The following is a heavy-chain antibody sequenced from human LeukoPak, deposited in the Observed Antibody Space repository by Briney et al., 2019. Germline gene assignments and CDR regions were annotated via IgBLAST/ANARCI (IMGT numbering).Heavy chain of an antibody. V-gene: IGHV3-23*01. CDR3: AEPEGGYYDIRPD. CDR1: GFMFSIYA. D-gene: IGHD3-22*01. Sequence: GGSLRLSCAASGFMFSIYAMSWVRQAPGKGLEWVSAISGSGDSTHYADSVKGRFTISRDNSKNTLYLQMNSLRAEDTAVYYCAEPEGGYYDIRPDWGQGTLVTVSS. J-gene: IGHJ4*02. CDR2: ISGSGDST.